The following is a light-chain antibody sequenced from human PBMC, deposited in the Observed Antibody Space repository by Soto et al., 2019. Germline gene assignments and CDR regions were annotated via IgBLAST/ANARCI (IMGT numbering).Light chain of an antibody. J-gene: IGLJ3*02. CDR3: ASYTSSSTLV. CDR2: DVT. CDR1: SSDVGGYNY. Sequence: QSALTQPASVSGSPGQSITISFTGTSSDVGGYNYVSWYQQHPGKAPKLMIYDVTNRPSGVSNRFSGSKSGNTASLTISGLQAEDDADYCCASYTSSSTLVFGGGTKLTVL. V-gene: IGLV2-14*01.